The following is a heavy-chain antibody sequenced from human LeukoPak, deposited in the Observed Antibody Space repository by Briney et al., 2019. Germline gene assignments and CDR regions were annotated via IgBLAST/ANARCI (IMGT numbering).Heavy chain of an antibody. V-gene: IGHV3-33*01. CDR3: ARGGAYYYDSSGFSEPEFDY. CDR2: IWYDGSNK. Sequence: GRSLRLSCAASGFTFSSYGMHWVRQAPGKGPEWVAVIWYDGSNKYYADSVKGRFTISRDNSKNTLYLQMNSLRAEDTAVYYCARGGAYYYDSSGFSEPEFDYWGQGTLVTVSS. CDR1: GFTFSSYG. D-gene: IGHD3-22*01. J-gene: IGHJ4*02.